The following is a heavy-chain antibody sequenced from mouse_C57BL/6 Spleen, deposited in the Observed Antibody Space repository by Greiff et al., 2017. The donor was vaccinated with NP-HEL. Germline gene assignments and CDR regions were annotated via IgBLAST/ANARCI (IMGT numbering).Heavy chain of an antibody. CDR2: ISSGGSYT. D-gene: IGHD2-3*01. V-gene: IGHV5-6*01. J-gene: IGHJ3*01. Sequence: EVHLVESGGDLVKPGGSLKLSCAASGFTFSNYGMSWVRQTPDKRLEWVATISSGGSYTNYPDSVKGRFTISRYKAKNTLYLQMSSLKSEDTARYYCARRDDGYYVAWFAYWGQGTLVTVSA. CDR3: ARRDDGYYVAWFAY. CDR1: GFTFSNYG.